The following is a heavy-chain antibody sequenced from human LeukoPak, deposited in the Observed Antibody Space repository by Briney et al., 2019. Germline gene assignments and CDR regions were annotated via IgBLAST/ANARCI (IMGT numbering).Heavy chain of an antibody. J-gene: IGHJ4*02. D-gene: IGHD3-22*01. Sequence: GASVKVSCKASGYTFTSYAITWVRQAPGQGLEWMGGIIPIFGTANYAQKFQGRVTITTDESTSTAYMELSSLRSEDTAVYYCARADSSGYHYDFDYWGQGTLVTVSS. CDR1: GYTFTSYA. CDR2: IIPIFGTA. V-gene: IGHV1-69*05. CDR3: ARADSSGYHYDFDY.